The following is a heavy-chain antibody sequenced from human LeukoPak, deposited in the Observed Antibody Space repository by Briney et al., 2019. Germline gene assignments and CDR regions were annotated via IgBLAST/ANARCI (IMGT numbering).Heavy chain of an antibody. CDR3: AKWGDYDVLTGYYDPDY. J-gene: IGHJ4*02. D-gene: IGHD3-9*01. CDR1: GFTFSNYA. CDR2: ITGSGGIT. Sequence: GGSLRLSCVASGFTFSNYAMSWVRQAPGKGLEWVSAITGSGGITYYADSVKGRFTISRDNSKNTLYLQMNSLRAEDTAVYYCAKWGDYDVLTGYYDPDYWGQGTLVTASS. V-gene: IGHV3-23*01.